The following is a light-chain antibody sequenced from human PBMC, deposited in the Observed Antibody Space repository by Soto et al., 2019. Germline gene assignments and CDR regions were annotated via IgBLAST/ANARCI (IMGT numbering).Light chain of an antibody. CDR3: SSYTSSSNDV. CDR2: EVS. CDR1: SSDVGGYDY. V-gene: IGLV2-14*01. J-gene: IGLJ1*01. Sequence: QSVLTHPASVSGSPGHSITISCTGTSSDVGGYDYVSWYQHHPGKAPKLTIYEVSNRPSGVSNRFSGSKSGNTASLTISGLQAEEEAEYYCSSYTSSSNDVFGTGTKVTAL.